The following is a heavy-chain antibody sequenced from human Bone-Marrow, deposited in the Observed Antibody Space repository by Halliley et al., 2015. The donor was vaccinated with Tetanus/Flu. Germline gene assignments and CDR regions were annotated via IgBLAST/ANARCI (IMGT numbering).Heavy chain of an antibody. Sequence: QLVQSGVEVKKPGASVKVSCKASGYTFTTYAINWVRQAPGQGLEWMGWINTYNHNTHFAQELQGRVTMTTDTSTSTAYMELRSLRSDDTAVYYCARYVTWGYSDYWGQGTLVTVSS. CDR2: INTYNHNT. CDR3: ARYVTWGYSDY. V-gene: IGHV1-18*01. CDR1: GYTFTTYA. J-gene: IGHJ4*02. D-gene: IGHD3-16*01.